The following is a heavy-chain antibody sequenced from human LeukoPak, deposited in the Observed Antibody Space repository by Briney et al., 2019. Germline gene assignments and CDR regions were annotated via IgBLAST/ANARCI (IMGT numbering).Heavy chain of an antibody. J-gene: IGHJ4*02. V-gene: IGHV3-23*01. CDR2: ISASGSST. CDR1: GFTFSSYA. D-gene: IGHD3-10*01. CDR3: ARGGTMYYGSGNFDY. Sequence: TGGSLRLSCAASGFTFSSYAMSWVRQAPGKGLEWVPAISASGSSTYYADPVKGRFTISRDNSKNTLYLQMNSLRAEDTAVYSCARGGTMYYGSGNFDYWGQGTLVTVSS.